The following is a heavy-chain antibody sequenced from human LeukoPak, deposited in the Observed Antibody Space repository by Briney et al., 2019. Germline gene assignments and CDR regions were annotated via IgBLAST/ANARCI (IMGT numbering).Heavy chain of an antibody. J-gene: IGHJ4*02. CDR1: GFTFSSYW. V-gene: IGHV3-7*05. Sequence: GGSLRLSCAASGFTFSSYWMSWVRQAPGEGLEWVANIKQDGSDKFYVDSVKGRFTVSRDNAESSLYLQMNSLRAEDTAVYYCATVGGGAFWGQGTLVTVSS. CDR3: ATVGGGAF. CDR2: IKQDGSDK. D-gene: IGHD3-3*01.